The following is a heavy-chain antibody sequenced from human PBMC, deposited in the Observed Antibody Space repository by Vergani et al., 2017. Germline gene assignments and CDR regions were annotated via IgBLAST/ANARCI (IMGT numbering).Heavy chain of an antibody. J-gene: IGHJ5*02. V-gene: IGHV4-39*07. CDR3: ARETNPGRIAAAGGWFDP. D-gene: IGHD6-13*01. Sequence: QLQLQESGPGLVKPSETLSLTCTVSGGPISSSSYYWGWIRQPPGKGLEWIGSIYYSGSTYYNPSLKSRVTISVDTSKNQFSLKLSSVTAADAAVYYCARETNPGRIAAAGGWFDPWGQGTLVTVSS. CDR2: IYYSGST. CDR1: GGPISSSSYY.